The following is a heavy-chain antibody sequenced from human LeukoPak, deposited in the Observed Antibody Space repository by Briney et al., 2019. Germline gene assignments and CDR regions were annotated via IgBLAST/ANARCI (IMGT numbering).Heavy chain of an antibody. CDR1: GFTFSSYA. J-gene: IGHJ4*02. CDR3: ARDMTYCSSTSCPFDY. Sequence: GRSLRLSCAASGFTFSSYAMHWVRQAPGKGLEWVAVIWYDGSNKYYADSVKGRFTISRDNSKNTLYLQMNSLRAEDTAVYYCARDMTYCSSTSCPFDYWGQGTLVTVSS. V-gene: IGHV3-33*08. CDR2: IWYDGSNK. D-gene: IGHD2-2*01.